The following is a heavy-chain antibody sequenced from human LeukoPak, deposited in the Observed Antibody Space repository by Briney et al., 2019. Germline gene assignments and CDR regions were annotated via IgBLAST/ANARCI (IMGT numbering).Heavy chain of an antibody. Sequence: SETLSLTCTVSGGSISSSSYYWGWIRQPPGKGLEWIGSIYYSGSTYYNPSLKSRVTISVDTSKNQFSLKLSSVTAADTAVYYCARDVGPYGDYYYGMDVWGQGTTVTVSS. V-gene: IGHV4-39*07. CDR1: GGSISSSSYY. J-gene: IGHJ6*02. CDR3: ARDVGPYGDYYYGMDV. CDR2: IYYSGST. D-gene: IGHD4-17*01.